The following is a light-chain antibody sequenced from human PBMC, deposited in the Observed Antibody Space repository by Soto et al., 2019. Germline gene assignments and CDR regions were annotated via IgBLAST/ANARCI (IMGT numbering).Light chain of an antibody. J-gene: IGLJ2*01. CDR1: SGHSSYA. Sequence: QLVLTQSPSASASLGASVKLTCTLSSGHSSYAIAWHQQQPEKGPRYLMKLNSDGSHSKGDGIPDRFSGSSSGAERYLTISSRQSEDEADYYCQTWGTGGVVFGGGTQLTVL. CDR3: QTWGTGGVV. V-gene: IGLV4-69*01. CDR2: LNSDGSH.